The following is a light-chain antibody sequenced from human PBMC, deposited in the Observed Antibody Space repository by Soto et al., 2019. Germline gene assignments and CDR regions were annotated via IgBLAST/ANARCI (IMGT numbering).Light chain of an antibody. CDR3: QHYGYSLWT. Sequence: EVVLTQSTATLSLSPGERATLSCRASQSVSSYLAWYQQRPGQAPSLLIYGVSSRATGIPDRFSGSGSGTDFTLTITRLEPEDFAVYYCQHYGYSLWTFGQGTKVDI. CDR2: GVS. J-gene: IGKJ1*01. V-gene: IGKV3-20*01. CDR1: QSVSSY.